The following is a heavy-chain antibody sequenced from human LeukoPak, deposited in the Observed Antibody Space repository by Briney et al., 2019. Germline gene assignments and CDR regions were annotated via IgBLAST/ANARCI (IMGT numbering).Heavy chain of an antibody. V-gene: IGHV1-8*02. D-gene: IGHD2-8*01. Sequence: ASVKVSCKASGYTFTSYYMHWVRQATGQGLEWMGWMNPNSGNTGYAQKFQGRVTMTRNTSISTAYMELSSLRSEDTAVYYCALGVLMVYADFDYWGQGTLVTVSS. CDR2: MNPNSGNT. J-gene: IGHJ4*02. CDR3: ALGVLMVYADFDY. CDR1: GYTFTSYY.